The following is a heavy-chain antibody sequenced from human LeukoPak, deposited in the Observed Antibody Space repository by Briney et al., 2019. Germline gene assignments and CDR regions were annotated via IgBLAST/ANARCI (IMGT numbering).Heavy chain of an antibody. J-gene: IGHJ5*02. D-gene: IGHD3-10*01. CDR3: AKEYYYGSGSSEGPFDP. V-gene: IGHV3-30*02. CDR1: AFTFSSYG. Sequence: GGSLRLSCAASAFTFSSYGMHWVRQAPGKGLEWVAFIRYDGSNKYYADSVKGRFTISRDNSKNTLYLQMNSLRAEDTAVYYCAKEYYYGSGSSEGPFDPWGQGTLVTVSS. CDR2: IRYDGSNK.